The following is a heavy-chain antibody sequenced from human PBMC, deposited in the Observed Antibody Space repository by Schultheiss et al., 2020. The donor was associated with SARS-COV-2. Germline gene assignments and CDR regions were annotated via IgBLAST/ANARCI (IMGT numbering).Heavy chain of an antibody. CDR2: IWYDGSNK. CDR3: ARDQVVAAAGTNYYYGMDV. J-gene: IGHJ6*02. Sequence: GESLKISCAGFGISFSRCWMTWIRQAPGKGLEWVAVIWYDGSNKYYADSVKGRFTISRDNSKNTLYLQMNSLRAEDTAVYYCARDQVVAAAGTNYYYGMDVWGQGTTVTVSS. V-gene: IGHV3-30*19. CDR1: GISFSRCW. D-gene: IGHD6-13*01.